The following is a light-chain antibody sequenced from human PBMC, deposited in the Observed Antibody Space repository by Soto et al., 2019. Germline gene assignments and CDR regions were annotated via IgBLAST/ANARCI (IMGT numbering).Light chain of an antibody. CDR1: QSVSTS. V-gene: IGKV1-5*03. CDR2: RAS. Sequence: DIQMPQSPSTLSASVGDRITITCRASQSVSTSLAWYQQKPGKAPKLLIYRASNLQTGVPSRFGGGGSGTEFTLTISSQQPEDLATYYCQQDNTSARTFGEGTKGEI. J-gene: IGKJ4*01. CDR3: QQDNTSART.